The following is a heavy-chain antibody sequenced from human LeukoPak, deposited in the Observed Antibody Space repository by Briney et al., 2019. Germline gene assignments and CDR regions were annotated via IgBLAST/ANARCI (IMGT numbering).Heavy chain of an antibody. D-gene: IGHD1-26*01. V-gene: IGHV4-38-2*02. CDR1: GYSISSGYY. J-gene: IGHJ6*03. Sequence: PSETMSLTCTVSGYSISSGYYWGWIRQPPGKGLEWIGSIYHSGSTYYNPSLKSRVTISVDTSKNQFSLKLSSVTAADTAVYYCARAGELQTYYYYMDVWGKGTTVTVSS. CDR2: IYHSGST. CDR3: ARAGELQTYYYYMDV.